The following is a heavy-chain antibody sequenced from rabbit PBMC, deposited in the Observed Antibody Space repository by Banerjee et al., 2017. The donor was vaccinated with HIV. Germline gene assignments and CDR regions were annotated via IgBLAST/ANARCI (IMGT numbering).Heavy chain of an antibody. CDR2: IYIGSGRT. J-gene: IGHJ4*01. CDR1: GFSFSSSYW. V-gene: IGHV1S45*01. CDR3: ARNPANSGSPSL. D-gene: IGHD1-1*01. Sequence: QEQLEESGGDLVKPEGSLTLTCTASGFSFSSSYWICWVRQAPGKGLEWIGCIYIGSGRTYYASWAKGRFTISKTSSTTVTLQMTSLTAVDTATYFCARNPANSGSPSLWGPGTLVTVS.